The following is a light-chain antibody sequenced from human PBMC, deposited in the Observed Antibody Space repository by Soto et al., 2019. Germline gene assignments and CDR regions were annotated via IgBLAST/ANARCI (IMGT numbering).Light chain of an antibody. J-gene: IGKJ4*01. CDR2: AAS. CDR3: QRSFSTPLT. CDR1: QSISSY. V-gene: IGKV1-39*01. Sequence: DIQMTQSPSSLSASVGDRVTITCRASQSISSYLHWYQQKPGKAPKLLIYAASSLQSGVPSRFSGRGSGTDFTLTISSLQPEDFATYYCQRSFSTPLTFGGGIKVEIK.